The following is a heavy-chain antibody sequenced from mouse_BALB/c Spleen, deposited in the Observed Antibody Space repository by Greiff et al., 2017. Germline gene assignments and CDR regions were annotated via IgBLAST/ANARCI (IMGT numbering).Heavy chain of an antibody. J-gene: IGHJ4*01. CDR2: ISSGSSTI. CDR1: GFTFSSFG. Sequence: EVKVVESGGGLVQPGGSRKLSCAASGFTFSSFGMHWVRQAPEKGLEWVAYISSGSSTIYYADTVKGRFTISRDNPKNTLFLQMTSLRSEDTAMYYCARSRPPYYAMDYWGQGTSVTVSS. D-gene: IGHD1-2*01. V-gene: IGHV5-17*02. CDR3: ARSRPPYYAMDY.